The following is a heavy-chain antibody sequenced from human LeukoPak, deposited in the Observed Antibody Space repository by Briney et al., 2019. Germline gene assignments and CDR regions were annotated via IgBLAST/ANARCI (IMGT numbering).Heavy chain of an antibody. V-gene: IGHV3-30*02. Sequence: GGSLRLSCVASGFIFSGSSMHWVRQAPGKGLEWVSFIRFDATNKYYAASVKGRFTISRDNSNNTLYLQSNDLRTEDTAAYFCAKEQYPGYFDYWGQGTLVTVSS. CDR2: IRFDATNK. J-gene: IGHJ4*02. D-gene: IGHD1-14*01. CDR3: AKEQYPGYFDY. CDR1: GFIFSGSS.